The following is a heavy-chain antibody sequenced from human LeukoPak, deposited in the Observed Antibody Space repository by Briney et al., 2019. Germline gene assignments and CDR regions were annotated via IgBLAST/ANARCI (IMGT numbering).Heavy chain of an antibody. CDR3: ARGFFPDIVVVPAAISYYMDV. CDR2: INPNSGGT. D-gene: IGHD2-2*01. CDR1: GYTFTVYY. V-gene: IGHV1-2*02. J-gene: IGHJ6*03. Sequence: ASVKVSCKASGYTFTVYYMHWVRQAPGQGLEWMGWINPNSGGTNYAQKFQGRVTMTRDTSISTAYMELSRLRSDDTAVYYCARGFFPDIVVVPAAISYYMDVWGKGTTVTVSS.